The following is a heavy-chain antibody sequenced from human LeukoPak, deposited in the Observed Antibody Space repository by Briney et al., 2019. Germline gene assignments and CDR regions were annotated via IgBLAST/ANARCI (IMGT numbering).Heavy chain of an antibody. J-gene: IGHJ4*02. CDR1: GFTFASYS. V-gene: IGHV3-21*01. CDR2: ISGDSTYI. CDR3: ARVSGRLERQGDLDY. Sequence: GGSLRLSCAASGFTFASYSMNWVRQAPGKGLEWVSSISGDSTYIYNAGSVKGRFTISRDNAQASLYLQMISLRADDTAVYYCARVSGRLERQGDLDYWGQGTLVIVSS. D-gene: IGHD1-1*01.